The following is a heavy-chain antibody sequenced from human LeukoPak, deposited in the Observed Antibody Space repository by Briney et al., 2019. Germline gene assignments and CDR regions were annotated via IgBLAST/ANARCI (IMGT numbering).Heavy chain of an antibody. CDR3: ARVTGGYYYDSSAPFDY. CDR1: GYSISSGYY. V-gene: IGHV4-38-2*02. Sequence: SETLSLTCTVSGYSISSGYYWGWIRQPPGKGLEWIGSIYHSGSTYYNPSLKSRVTISVDTSKNQFSLKLSSVTAADTAVYYCARVTGGYYYDSSAPFDYWGQGTLVTVSS. CDR2: IYHSGST. J-gene: IGHJ4*02. D-gene: IGHD3-22*01.